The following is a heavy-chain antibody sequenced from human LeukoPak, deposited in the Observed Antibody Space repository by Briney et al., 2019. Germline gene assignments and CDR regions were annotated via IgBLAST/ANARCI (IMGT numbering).Heavy chain of an antibody. CDR1: GFTFSSYA. V-gene: IGHV3-64*01. CDR3: ARVGRGYSYGYLGLGY. J-gene: IGHJ4*02. Sequence: GGSPRLSCAASGFTFSSYAMHWVRQAPGKGLEYVSAISSNGGSTYYANSVKGRFTISRDNSKNTLYLQMGSLRAEDMAVYYCARVGRGYSYGYLGLGYWGQGTLVTVSS. D-gene: IGHD5-18*01. CDR2: ISSNGGST.